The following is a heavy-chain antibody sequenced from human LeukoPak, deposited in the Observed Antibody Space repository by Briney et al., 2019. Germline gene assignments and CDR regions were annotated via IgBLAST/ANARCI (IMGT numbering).Heavy chain of an antibody. CDR2: ISGSGGST. Sequence: GGSLRLSCAASGFTFSSYAMSWVRQAPGKRLEWVSAISGSGGSTYYADSVKGRFTISRDNSKNTLYLQMNSLRAEDTAVYYCAKDSPRGAMVRGVIPAFDIWGQGTMVTVSS. V-gene: IGHV3-23*01. CDR1: GFTFSSYA. J-gene: IGHJ3*02. D-gene: IGHD3-10*01. CDR3: AKDSPRGAMVRGVIPAFDI.